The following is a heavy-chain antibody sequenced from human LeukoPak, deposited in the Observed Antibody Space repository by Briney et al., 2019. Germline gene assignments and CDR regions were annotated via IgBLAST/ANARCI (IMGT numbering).Heavy chain of an antibody. D-gene: IGHD6-19*01. CDR1: GFSLSTSGVG. Sequence: SGPTLVNPTQTLTLTCSFSGFSLSTSGVGVGWIRQPPGKALEWLALIYWDDDKRYSPSLNSRLTITKDTSKNQVVLTMTNTDPVDTATYYCAHRLPGYISGWSQGNFDYWGQGTLVTVSS. CDR2: IYWDDDK. CDR3: AHRLPGYISGWSQGNFDY. V-gene: IGHV2-5*02. J-gene: IGHJ4*02.